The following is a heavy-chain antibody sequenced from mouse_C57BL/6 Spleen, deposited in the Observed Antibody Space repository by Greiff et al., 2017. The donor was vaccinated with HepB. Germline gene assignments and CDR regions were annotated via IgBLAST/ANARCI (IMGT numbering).Heavy chain of an antibody. CDR2: ISSGSSTI. Sequence: EVMLVESGGGLVKPGGSLKLSCAASGFTFSDYGMHWVRQAPEKGLEWVAYISSGSSTIYYADTVKGRFTISRDNAKNTLFLQMTSLRSEDTAMYYCARGNYGSRGYWYFDVWGTGTTVTVSS. V-gene: IGHV5-17*01. CDR1: GFTFSDYG. CDR3: ARGNYGSRGYWYFDV. J-gene: IGHJ1*03. D-gene: IGHD1-1*01.